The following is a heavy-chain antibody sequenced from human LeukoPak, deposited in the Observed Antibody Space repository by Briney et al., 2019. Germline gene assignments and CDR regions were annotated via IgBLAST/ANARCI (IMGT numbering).Heavy chain of an antibody. D-gene: IGHD2-15*01. CDR3: ARVRSGLHMDV. CDR1: GFTVSSYS. J-gene: IGHJ6*02. Sequence: GGSLRLSCAASGFTVSSYSMNWVPQAPGKGLEWVTYISSRGTTIYHVDSVKGRFTISRDNANNSLYLQMNRLRAEDTALYYCARVRSGLHMDVWGQGTTVTVSS. V-gene: IGHV3-48*04. CDR2: ISSRGTTI.